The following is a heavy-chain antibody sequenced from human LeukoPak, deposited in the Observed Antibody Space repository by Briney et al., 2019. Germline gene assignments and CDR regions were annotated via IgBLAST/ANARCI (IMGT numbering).Heavy chain of an antibody. CDR2: ISSSSSYI. CDR3: AKDEGDSGYSGYDSRPSFDY. D-gene: IGHD5-12*01. CDR1: GFTFSSYS. J-gene: IGHJ4*02. V-gene: IGHV3-21*04. Sequence: GGSLRLSCAASGFTFSSYSMNWVRQAPGKGLEWVSSISSSSSYIYYADSVKGRFTISRDNSKNTLYLQMNSLRADGTAVYYCAKDEGDSGYSGYDSRPSFDYWGQGTLVTVSS.